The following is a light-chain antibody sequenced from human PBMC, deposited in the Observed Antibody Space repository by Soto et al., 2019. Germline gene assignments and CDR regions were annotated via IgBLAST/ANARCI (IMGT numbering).Light chain of an antibody. V-gene: IGLV2-14*03. CDR1: SSDVGGYDY. Sequence: QPALTQPASVSGSPGQSSTFSCTGTSSDVGGYDYVSWYQQHPGNAPKLMIYDVNNRPSGVSNRFSGSKSGNTASLTISGLQAEDEADYYCSSYTSSSTLVYVFGTGTKVTVL. CDR3: SSYTSSSTLVYV. J-gene: IGLJ1*01. CDR2: DVN.